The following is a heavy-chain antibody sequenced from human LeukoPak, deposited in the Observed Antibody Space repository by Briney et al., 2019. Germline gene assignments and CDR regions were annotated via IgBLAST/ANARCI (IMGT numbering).Heavy chain of an antibody. CDR3: ARSHTSGTTF. Sequence: SSETLSLTCSVSGGSISSSNDYWGWIRQPPGKGLEWIGSMFYSGNTYYNPSLKSRLTISVDTSKNQFSLKLNSVTAAGTAVYYCARSHTSGTTFWGQGTLVTVSS. V-gene: IGHV4-39*01. J-gene: IGHJ4*02. D-gene: IGHD1-1*01. CDR1: GGSISSSNDY. CDR2: MFYSGNT.